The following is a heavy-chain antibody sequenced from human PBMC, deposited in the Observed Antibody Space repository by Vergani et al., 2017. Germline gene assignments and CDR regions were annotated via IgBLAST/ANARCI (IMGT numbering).Heavy chain of an antibody. J-gene: IGHJ6*03. CDR2: IIPIFGTA. CDR3: ARFVLGYCSSTSCYANDYYYVDV. Sequence: QVQLVQSGAEVKKPGSSVKVSCKASGGTFSSYAISWVRQAPGQGLEWMGRIIPIFGTANYAQKFQGRVTITADNSTRTAYMELSSLRSEDTAVYYCARFVLGYCSSTSCYANDYYYVDVWGKGTTVAVSS. D-gene: IGHD2-2*01. V-gene: IGHV1-69*14. CDR1: GGTFSSYA.